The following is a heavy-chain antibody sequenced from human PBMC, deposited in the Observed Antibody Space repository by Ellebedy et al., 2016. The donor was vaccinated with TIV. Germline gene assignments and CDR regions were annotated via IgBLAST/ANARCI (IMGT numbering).Heavy chain of an antibody. J-gene: IGHJ6*02. Sequence: SETLSLXXTVSGGSISSGDYYWSWIRQPLGKGLEWIGYIYYSGSTYYNPSLKSRVTISVDTSKNQFSLKLSSVTAADTAVYYCARGDDILTGYPYYGMDVWGQGTTVTVSS. CDR3: ARGDDILTGYPYYGMDV. CDR1: GGSISSGDYY. V-gene: IGHV4-30-4*01. CDR2: IYYSGST. D-gene: IGHD3-9*01.